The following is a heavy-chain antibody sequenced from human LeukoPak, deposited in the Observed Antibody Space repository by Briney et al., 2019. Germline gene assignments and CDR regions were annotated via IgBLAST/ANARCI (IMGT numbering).Heavy chain of an antibody. J-gene: IGHJ6*02. CDR2: VSGGGDNT. V-gene: IGHV3-23*01. CDR1: GFPFSSYA. Sequence: LGGSLRLSCAASGFPFSSYAMNWVRQAPGKGPEWVSGVSGGGDNTYYADSVKGRFTISRDNSKNTLYLQMNSLGDEDTAIYYCARIKEQRKRYYYYGLDVWGPGTTVTVSS. D-gene: IGHD6-25*01. CDR3: ARIKEQRKRYYYYGLDV.